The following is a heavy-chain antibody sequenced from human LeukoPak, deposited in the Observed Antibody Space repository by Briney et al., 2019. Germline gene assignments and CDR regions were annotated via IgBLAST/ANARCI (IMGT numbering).Heavy chain of an antibody. D-gene: IGHD3-10*01. CDR2: ISKSGTDT. V-gene: IGHV3-64*02. CDR3: AREGEYGSGRFGYYDY. J-gene: IGHJ4*02. CDR1: GFSFYNNP. Sequence: TGGSLTLSCAASGFSFYNNPMHWVRQVPGKGPEYISAISKSGTDTYYADSVRGRFTISRDTSKNTLYLQMVNLRDEDMAVYYCAREGEYGSGRFGYYDYWGQGTLVTVSS.